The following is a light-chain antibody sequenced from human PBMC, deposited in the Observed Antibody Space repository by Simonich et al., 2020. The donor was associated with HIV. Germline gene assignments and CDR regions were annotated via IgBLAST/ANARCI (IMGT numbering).Light chain of an antibody. CDR3: QSYDSSLSGWV. V-gene: IGLV1-40*01. CDR1: SSNIGAGYD. J-gene: IGLJ3*02. Sequence: QSVLTQPPSVSGAPGQRVTISCTGSSSNIGAGYDVHWYQHLPGTAPKLLIYGNSNRPSGVPDRFAGSKSGTSASLAITGLQAEEEADYYCQSYDSSLSGWVFGGGTKLTVL. CDR2: GNS.